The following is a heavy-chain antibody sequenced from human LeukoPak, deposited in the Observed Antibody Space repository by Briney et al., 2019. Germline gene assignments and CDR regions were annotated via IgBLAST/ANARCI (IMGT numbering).Heavy chain of an antibody. CDR2: IYTSGST. V-gene: IGHV4-61*02. CDR1: GGSISSGSYY. D-gene: IGHD3-10*01. J-gene: IGHJ4*02. CDR3: ARELLWFGELREDY. Sequence: SETLSLTCTVSGGSISSGSYYWSWIRQPAGKGLEWIGRIYTSGSTNYNPSLKSRVTISVDTSKNQLSLKLSSVTAADTAVYYCARELLWFGELREDYWGQGTLVTVSS.